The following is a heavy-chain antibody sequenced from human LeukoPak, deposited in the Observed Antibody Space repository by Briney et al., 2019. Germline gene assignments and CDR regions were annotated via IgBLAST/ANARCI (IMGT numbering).Heavy chain of an antibody. J-gene: IGHJ6*02. V-gene: IGHV1-8*01. CDR3: ASQLRTTGTTFYYYYGMDV. CDR1: GYTFTSYD. CDR2: MNPNSGNT. D-gene: IGHD1-1*01. Sequence: ASVKVSCKASGYTFTSYDINWVRQATGQGLEWMGWMNPNSGNTGYAQKFQGRVTMTRNTSISTAYMELSSLRSEDTAVYYCASQLRTTGTTFYYYYGMDVWGQGTTVTVSS.